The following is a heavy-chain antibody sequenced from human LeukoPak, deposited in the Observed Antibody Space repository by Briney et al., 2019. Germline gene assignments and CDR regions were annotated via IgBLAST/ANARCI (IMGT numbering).Heavy chain of an antibody. CDR1: GFTFSSYS. J-gene: IGHJ5*02. CDR3: ASTVTTNWFDP. V-gene: IGHV3-21*01. Sequence: GGSLRLSCAASGFTFSSYSMNWVRQAPGKGLEWVSSISSSSSYIYYADSVKGRFTISRDNAKNSLYLQMNSLRAEDTAVYYCASTVTTNWFDPWGQGTLVTVSS. CDR2: ISSSSSYI. D-gene: IGHD4-17*01.